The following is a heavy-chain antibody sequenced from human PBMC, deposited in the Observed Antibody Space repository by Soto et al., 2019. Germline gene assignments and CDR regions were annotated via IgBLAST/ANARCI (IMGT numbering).Heavy chain of an antibody. J-gene: IGHJ3*02. V-gene: IGHV1-18*01. CDR3: ASDPLTSGSGRYGDAFDI. Sequence: ASVKVSCKASGYTFTCYGISWVRQAPGQGLERMGWISAYNGNTNYAQKLQGRVTMTTDTSTSTAYMERRSLRSDDTAVYYCASDPLTSGSGRYGDAFDICGQGTMVTVSS. CDR2: ISAYNGNT. D-gene: IGHD3-10*01. CDR1: GYTFTCYG.